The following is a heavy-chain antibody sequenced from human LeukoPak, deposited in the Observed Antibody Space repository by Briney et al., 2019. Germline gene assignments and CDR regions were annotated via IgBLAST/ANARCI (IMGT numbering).Heavy chain of an antibody. CDR1: GGSISSSSYY. D-gene: IGHD5-12*01. Sequence: KPSETLSLTCTVSGGSISSSSYYWGWIRQPPGKGLEWIGSIYYSGSTYYNPSLKSRVTISVDTSKNQFSLKLSSVTAADTAVYYCARVSGYDLPNWGQGTLVTVSS. J-gene: IGHJ4*02. V-gene: IGHV4-39*07. CDR3: ARVSGYDLPN. CDR2: IYYSGST.